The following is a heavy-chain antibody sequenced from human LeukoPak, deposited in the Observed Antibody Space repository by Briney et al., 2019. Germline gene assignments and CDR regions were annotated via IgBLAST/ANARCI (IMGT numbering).Heavy chain of an antibody. D-gene: IGHD5-12*01. Sequence: WASVKVSCKASGYTFTSYYMHWVRQAPGQGLEWTGIINPSGGSTSYAQKFQGRVTMTRDTSASTVYMELSSLRSEDTAVYYCARDSNGYSGYDFRRGWYYYYYGMDVWGQGTTVTVSS. J-gene: IGHJ6*02. CDR3: ARDSNGYSGYDFRRGWYYYYYGMDV. CDR1: GYTFTSYY. CDR2: INPSGGST. V-gene: IGHV1-46*01.